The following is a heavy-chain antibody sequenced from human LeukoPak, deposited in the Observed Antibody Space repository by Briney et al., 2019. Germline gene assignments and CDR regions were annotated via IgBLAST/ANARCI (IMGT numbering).Heavy chain of an antibody. Sequence: SETLSLTCTVSGGSISSSSYYWGWIRQPPGKGLEWIGEINHSGSTNYNPSLKSRVTISVDTSKNQFSLKLSSVTAADTAVYYCARHSDYDILTGSYYFDYWGQGTLVTVSS. V-gene: IGHV4-39*01. J-gene: IGHJ4*02. CDR1: GGSISSSSYY. CDR3: ARHSDYDILTGSYYFDY. D-gene: IGHD3-9*01. CDR2: INHSGST.